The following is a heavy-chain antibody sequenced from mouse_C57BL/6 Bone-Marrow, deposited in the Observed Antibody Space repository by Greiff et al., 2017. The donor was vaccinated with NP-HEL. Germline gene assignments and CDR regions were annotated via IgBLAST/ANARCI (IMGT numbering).Heavy chain of an antibody. CDR2: IYPRSGNT. D-gene: IGHD2-2*01. J-gene: IGHJ3*01. CDR1: GYTFTSYG. CDR3: ARGSTMVTTSAY. Sequence: QVQLQQSGAELARPGASVKLSCKASGYTFTSYGISWVKQRTGQGLEWIGEIYPRSGNTYYNEKFKGKATLTADKSSSTAYMELRSLTSEDSAVYFWARGSTMVTTSAYWGQGTLVTVSA. V-gene: IGHV1-81*01.